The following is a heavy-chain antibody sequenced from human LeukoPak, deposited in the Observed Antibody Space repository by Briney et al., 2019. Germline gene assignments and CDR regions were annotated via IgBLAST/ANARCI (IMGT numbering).Heavy chain of an antibody. CDR1: GFTFSSYG. CDR2: ISYDGSNK. CDR3: AKDGLAGTTVVTIDY. Sequence: QPGGSLRLSCAASGFTFSSYGMHWVRQAPGKGLEWVAVISYDGSNKYYADSVKGRFAISRDNSKNTLYLQMNSLRAEDTAVYYCAKDGLAGTTVVTIDYWGQGTLVTVSS. J-gene: IGHJ4*02. D-gene: IGHD4-23*01. V-gene: IGHV3-30*18.